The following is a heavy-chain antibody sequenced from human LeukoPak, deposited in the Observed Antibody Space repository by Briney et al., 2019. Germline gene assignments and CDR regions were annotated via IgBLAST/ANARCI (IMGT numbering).Heavy chain of an antibody. V-gene: IGHV4-38-2*02. CDR3: ARVYGSGWFLDY. CDR1: GYSISYAYY. CDR2: IYHSGST. J-gene: IGHJ4*02. Sequence: SETLSLTCTVSGYSISYAYYWGWIRQPPGKGLEWIGSIYHSGSTYYNPSLKSRVTISVDTSKNQFSLKLSSVTAADTVVYYCARVYGSGWFLDYWGQGTLITVSS. D-gene: IGHD6-19*01.